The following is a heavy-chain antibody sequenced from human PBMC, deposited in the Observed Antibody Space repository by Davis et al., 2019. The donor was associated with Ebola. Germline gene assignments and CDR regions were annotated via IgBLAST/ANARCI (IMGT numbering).Heavy chain of an antibody. CDR2: ISGSGGST. CDR3: AKDSSDWFDP. V-gene: IGHV3-23*01. Sequence: GESLKISCAASGFTFSRYAMSWVRQAPGTGLEWVSAISGSGGSTYYADSVKGRFTISRDNSKNTLYLQMNSLRAEDTAVYYCAKDSSDWFDPWGQGTLVTVSS. CDR1: GFTFSRYA. J-gene: IGHJ5*02.